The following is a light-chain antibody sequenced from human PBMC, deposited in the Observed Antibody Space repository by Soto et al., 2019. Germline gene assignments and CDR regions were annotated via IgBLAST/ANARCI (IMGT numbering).Light chain of an antibody. CDR3: QQFINSPYMYI. CDR2: GAS. CDR1: QDVGTNY. Sequence: EIVLTQSPGTLSLSPGEGATLSCRSSQDVGTNYLAWYQQKPGQAPRLLIFGASSRASGVPVRFSGSGSGTDFTLTISRLEPEDSEVYYCQQFINSPYMYIFGQGTKLEI. J-gene: IGKJ2*01. V-gene: IGKV3-20*01.